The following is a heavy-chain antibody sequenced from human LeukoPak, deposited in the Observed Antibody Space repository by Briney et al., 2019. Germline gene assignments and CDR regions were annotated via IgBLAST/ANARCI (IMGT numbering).Heavy chain of an antibody. Sequence: GSLRLSCAASGFTFSSYSVNWVRQAAGNGLGWVSSISSSSSYIYYADSVKGRFTISRDNAKNSLYLQMNSLSAEDTAVYYCARDLRGYYYDSSEPYYHGMDVWGQGTTVTVSS. J-gene: IGHJ6*02. CDR3: ARDLRGYYYDSSEPYYHGMDV. CDR2: ISSSSSYI. D-gene: IGHD3-22*01. V-gene: IGHV3-21*01. CDR1: GFTFSSYS.